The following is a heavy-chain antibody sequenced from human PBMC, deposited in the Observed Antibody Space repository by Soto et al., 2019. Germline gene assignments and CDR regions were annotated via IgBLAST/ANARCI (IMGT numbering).Heavy chain of an antibody. D-gene: IGHD2-2*01. CDR2: IHYSGTT. CDR3: ARYYCSSTSCYPPDAFDI. Sequence: PSETLSLTCTVSGGSMRNYFWTWIRQPPGKGLEWIGYIHYSGTTSFFPSYNPSLRSRVTISEDTSKNQFSLKLLSVTTADTAVYYCARYYCSSTSCYPPDAFDIWGQGTMVTVSS. CDR1: GGSMRNYF. V-gene: IGHV4-59*01. J-gene: IGHJ3*02.